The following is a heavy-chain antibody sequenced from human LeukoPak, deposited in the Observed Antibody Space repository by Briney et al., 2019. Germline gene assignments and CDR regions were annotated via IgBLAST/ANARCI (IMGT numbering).Heavy chain of an antibody. CDR1: GYGFTSYW. V-gene: IGHV5-51*01. Sequence: GGALEISCKGSGYGFTSYWIGWVRQMPGKGLEWMGIIYPGDSDTRYSPSFQGQVTISADKSISTAYLQWSGLKASDTAMYYCARRSDYGDLHNAFDIWGQGTMVTVSS. CDR3: ARRSDYGDLHNAFDI. CDR2: IYPGDSDT. D-gene: IGHD4-17*01. J-gene: IGHJ3*02.